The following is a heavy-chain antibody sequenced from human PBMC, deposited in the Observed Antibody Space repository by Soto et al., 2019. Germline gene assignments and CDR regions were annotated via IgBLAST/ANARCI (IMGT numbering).Heavy chain of an antibody. V-gene: IGHV1-18*01. CDR1: GYTFISYG. CDR3: ARVGDTYYYARSGYQARACHY. D-gene: IGHD3-22*01. J-gene: IGHJ4*02. Sequence: QVQLVQSGAEVKKPGASVKVSCKASGYTFISYGISWVRQAPGQGLEWMGWITIYNGNTNYAQKLQGRVTMTTDTSTSTAYMELRSLRSDDTAVYYCARVGDTYYYARSGYQARACHYWGQGTLVTVSS. CDR2: ITIYNGNT.